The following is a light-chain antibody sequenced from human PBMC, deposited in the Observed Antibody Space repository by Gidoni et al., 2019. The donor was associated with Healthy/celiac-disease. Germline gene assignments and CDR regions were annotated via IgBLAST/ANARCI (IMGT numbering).Light chain of an antibody. Sequence: VLTQPPGTLSLSSGERAILSCSASQSVSSSYLAWYQQKPGHAPRLLIYGASSRATGIPDRFSGSVSGTDFTRTISRLEPEDFAVYYCQQYGSSPMYTFGQGTKLEIK. CDR3: QQYGSSPMYT. V-gene: IGKV3-20*01. J-gene: IGKJ2*01. CDR1: QSVSSSY. CDR2: GAS.